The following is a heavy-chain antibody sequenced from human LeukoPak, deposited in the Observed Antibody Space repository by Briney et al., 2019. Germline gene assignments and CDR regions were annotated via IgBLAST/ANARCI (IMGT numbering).Heavy chain of an antibody. D-gene: IGHD4-17*01. CDR3: ARDRGPATVTTNWAFDI. CDR2: ISAYNGNT. Sequence: ASVKVSCKASGYTFTSYGISWLRQAPGQGLEWMGWISAYNGNTNYAQKVQGRVTMTTDTSTTTAYMELRSLRSDDTAVYYCARDRGPATVTTNWAFDIWGQGKMVTVSS. CDR1: GYTFTSYG. V-gene: IGHV1-18*01. J-gene: IGHJ3*02.